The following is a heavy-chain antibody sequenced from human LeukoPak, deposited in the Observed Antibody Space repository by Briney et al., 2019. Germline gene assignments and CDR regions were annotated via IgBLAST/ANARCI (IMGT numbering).Heavy chain of an antibody. CDR2: IYYSGST. J-gene: IGHJ4*02. Sequence: PSETLSLTCTVSGGSISSHYWSWIRQPPGKGLEWIGYIYYSGSTNYNPSLKSRVTISVDTSKNQFSLKLSSVTAADTAVYYCARWDSSSWHYEYWGQGTLVTVSS. CDR3: ARWDSSSWHYEY. V-gene: IGHV4-59*11. CDR1: GGSISSHY. D-gene: IGHD6-13*01.